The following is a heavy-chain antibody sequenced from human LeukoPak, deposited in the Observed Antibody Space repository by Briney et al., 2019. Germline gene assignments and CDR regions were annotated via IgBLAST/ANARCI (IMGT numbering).Heavy chain of an antibody. D-gene: IGHD3-16*01. CDR3: AKDGYYDYVWGSFGSYYYYGMDV. Sequence: GGSLRLSCAASGFTLSSYGMHWVRQAPGKGLEWVAVISYDGSNKYYADSVKGRFTISRDNSKNTLYLQMNSLRAEDTAVYYCAKDGYYDYVWGSFGSYYYYGMDVWGQGTTVTVSS. J-gene: IGHJ6*02. V-gene: IGHV3-30*18. CDR2: ISYDGSNK. CDR1: GFTLSSYG.